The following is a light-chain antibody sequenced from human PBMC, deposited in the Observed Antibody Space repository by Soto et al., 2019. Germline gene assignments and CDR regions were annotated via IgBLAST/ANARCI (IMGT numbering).Light chain of an antibody. CDR1: QSVSSSY. CDR3: QQYCSAPVYT. CDR2: GAS. J-gene: IGKJ2*01. Sequence: EIVLTQSPGTLSLSPGERATLSCRASQSVSSSYLAWYQQKPGQAPRLLIYGASSRATGIPERFSGSGSGTDFTLSISSLDPEDFAVYYCQQYCSAPVYTFGQGTKLEIK. V-gene: IGKV3-20*01.